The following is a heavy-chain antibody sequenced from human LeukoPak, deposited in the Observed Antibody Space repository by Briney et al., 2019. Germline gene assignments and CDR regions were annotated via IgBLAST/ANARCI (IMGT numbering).Heavy chain of an antibody. D-gene: IGHD3-3*01. Sequence: GASVTVSCKASGGTFSSYAISWVRQAPGQGLEWMGGIIPIFGTANYAQKFQGRVTITADESTSTAYMELSSLRSEDTAVYYCARVPVLFGVVNNWFDPWGQGTLVTVSS. CDR1: GGTFSSYA. J-gene: IGHJ5*02. CDR3: ARVPVLFGVVNNWFDP. V-gene: IGHV1-69*01. CDR2: IIPIFGTA.